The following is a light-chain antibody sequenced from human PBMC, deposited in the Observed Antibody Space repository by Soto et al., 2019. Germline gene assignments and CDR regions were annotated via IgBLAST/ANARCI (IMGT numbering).Light chain of an antibody. CDR2: GAS. Sequence: DIQMSQSPSSLSASVGDRVTVSCWASQGIGNDLAWYQQKPGKVPKLLIYGASTLQWGVPSRFSGSGSGTEFTLTISSLQPEDVATYYCQKYDRVPGTFGQGTKVEIK. CDR1: QGIGND. J-gene: IGKJ1*01. V-gene: IGKV1-27*01. CDR3: QKYDRVPGT.